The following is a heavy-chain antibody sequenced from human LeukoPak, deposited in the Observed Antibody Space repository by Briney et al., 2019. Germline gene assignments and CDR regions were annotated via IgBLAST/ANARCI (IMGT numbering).Heavy chain of an antibody. D-gene: IGHD4-17*01. CDR1: GFTFSSYA. J-gene: IGHJ4*02. CDR3: ARDFYGDSYYFDY. V-gene: IGHV3-30-3*01. CDR2: ISYDGSNK. Sequence: PGRSLRLSCAASGFTFSSYAMHWVRQAPGKGLEWVAVISYDGSNKYYADSVKGRFTISRDNSKNTLYLQMNSQRAEDTAVYYCARDFYGDSYYFDYWGQGTLVTVSS.